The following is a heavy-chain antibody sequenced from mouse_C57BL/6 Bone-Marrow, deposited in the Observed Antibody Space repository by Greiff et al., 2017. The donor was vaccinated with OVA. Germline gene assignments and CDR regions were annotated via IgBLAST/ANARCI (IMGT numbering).Heavy chain of an antibody. CDR3: ARVGDDDGGDYAMDY. Sequence: EVKLMESGGGLVKPGGSLKLSCAASGFTFSSYAMSWVRQTPEKRLEWVATISDGGSYTYYPDNVKGRFTISRDNAKNNLYLQMSHLKSEDTAMYDCARVGDDDGGDYAMDYWGQGTSVTVSS. J-gene: IGHJ4*01. D-gene: IGHD2-4*01. CDR1: GFTFSSYA. V-gene: IGHV5-4*03. CDR2: ISDGGSYT.